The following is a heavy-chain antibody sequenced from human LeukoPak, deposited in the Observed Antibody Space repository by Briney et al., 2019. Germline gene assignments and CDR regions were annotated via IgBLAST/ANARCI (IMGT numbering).Heavy chain of an antibody. V-gene: IGHV3-33*06. D-gene: IGHD6-13*01. CDR1: GFTFSSYG. CDR2: IWYDGSNK. J-gene: IGHJ3*02. Sequence: GGSLRLSCAASGFTFSSYGMHWVRQAPGKGREWVAVIWYDGSNKYYADSVKGRFTISRDNSKNTLYLRMNSLRAEDTAVYYCAKIAGTRGDAFDIWGQGTMVTVSS. CDR3: AKIAGTRGDAFDI.